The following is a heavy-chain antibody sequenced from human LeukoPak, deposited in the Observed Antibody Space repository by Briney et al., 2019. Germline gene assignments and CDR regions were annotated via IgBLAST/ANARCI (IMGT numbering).Heavy chain of an antibody. CDR2: MNTNRGGT. CDR3: ARRDVQRPNDDF. D-gene: IGHD5-24*01. V-gene: IGHV1-2*06. J-gene: IGHJ4*02. Sequence: GSVKVSCKASGYSFTLYYMHWVRQAPGQGLEWLGRMNTNRGGTNDAQKFQGKVTMNRHTSINTAYMELSRLTSDDTAVYYCARRDVQRPNDDFWGQGTLVTVSS. CDR1: GYSFTLYY.